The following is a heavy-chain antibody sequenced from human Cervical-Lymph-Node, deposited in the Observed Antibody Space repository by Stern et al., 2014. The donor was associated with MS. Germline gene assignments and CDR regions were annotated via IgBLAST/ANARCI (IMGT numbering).Heavy chain of an antibody. J-gene: IGHJ4*02. CDR1: GGSISSGSYY. CDR3: ARENGYSYAYELDY. Sequence: QVQLQESGPGLVKPSQTLSLTCTVSGGSISSGSYYWSWIRQPAGKGLEXIGRINTSGTSHYNPSLKSRVTISTDTSENQFSLNLSSVTAADTAMYYCARENGYSYAYELDYWGQGILVTVSS. D-gene: IGHD5-18*01. V-gene: IGHV4-61*02. CDR2: INTSGTS.